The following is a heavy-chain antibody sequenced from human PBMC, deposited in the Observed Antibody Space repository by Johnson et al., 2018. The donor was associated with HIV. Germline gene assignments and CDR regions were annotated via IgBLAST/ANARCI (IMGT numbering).Heavy chain of an antibody. J-gene: IGHJ3*02. CDR3: AKDTIAGVKGDSLI. V-gene: IGHV3-30*04. D-gene: IGHD3-9*01. CDR2: ISYDGSNK. Sequence: QVQSVESGGGVVQPGRSLRLSCAASGFTFSSYAMHWVRQAPGKGLAWVAVISYDGSNKYYADSVKGRFTISRDNSKNTLYLQMNSLRAEDTAVYYCAKDTIAGVKGDSLIWGQGTMVTVSS. CDR1: GFTFSSYA.